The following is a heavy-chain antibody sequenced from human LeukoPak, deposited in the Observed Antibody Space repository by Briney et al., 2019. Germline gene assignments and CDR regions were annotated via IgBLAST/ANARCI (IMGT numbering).Heavy chain of an antibody. D-gene: IGHD6-6*01. CDR3: ASAGGDSRSPLPFYY. CDR2: IKQDGSEK. CDR1: GFTFGSYW. J-gene: IGHJ4*02. V-gene: IGHV3-7*03. Sequence: GGSLRLSCAASGFTFGSYWMSWVRQAPGKGLEWVANIKQDGSEKYYVDSVKGRVTISRNNAENSLSLQMNSLRAEDTAVYYCASAGGDSRSPLPFYYWGQGTLVTVSS.